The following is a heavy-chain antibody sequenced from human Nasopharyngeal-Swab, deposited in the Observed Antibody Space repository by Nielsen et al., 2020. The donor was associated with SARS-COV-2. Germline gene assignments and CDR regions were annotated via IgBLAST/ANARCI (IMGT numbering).Heavy chain of an antibody. D-gene: IGHD6-19*01. CDR1: GYTLTELS. Sequence: ASVKVSCKVSGYTLTELSMHWVRQAPGKGLEWMGGFDPENVETIYAQKFQGRVSMTEDTSTDKAYMELSSLRSEDTAVYYCATIAVAQVIADDYWGQGTLVTVSS. V-gene: IGHV1-24*01. CDR3: ATIAVAQVIADDY. J-gene: IGHJ4*02. CDR2: FDPENVET.